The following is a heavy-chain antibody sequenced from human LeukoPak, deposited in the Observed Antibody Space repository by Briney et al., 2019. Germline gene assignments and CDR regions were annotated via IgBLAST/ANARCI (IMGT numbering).Heavy chain of an antibody. CDR3: ARGGTWIEEYYFDY. CDR2: IIPIFGTA. V-gene: IGHV1-69*05. Sequence: SVKVSCQASGGTLRRYAISWVRQAPGQELEWMGRIIPIFGTANYAQKVQGRVTIATYGSTSTVYMELRSLRSEDTAVYDCARGGTWIEEYYFDYWGQGTLVTVSS. CDR1: GGTLRRYA. D-gene: IGHD5-12*01. J-gene: IGHJ4*02.